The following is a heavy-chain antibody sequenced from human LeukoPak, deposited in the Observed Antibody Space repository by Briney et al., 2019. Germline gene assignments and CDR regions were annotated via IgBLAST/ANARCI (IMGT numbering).Heavy chain of an antibody. J-gene: IGHJ6*03. CDR3: ARETGIAAASYYYFYMDV. D-gene: IGHD6-13*01. Sequence: PGGSLRLSCTASGFTFSNYWMSWVRQAPGKGLEWVANIKQDGSEKYYVDSVKGRFTISRDNAKNSLYLQMISLRAEDTAVYYCARETGIAAASYYYFYMDVWGKGTTVTISS. V-gene: IGHV3-7*01. CDR2: IKQDGSEK. CDR1: GFTFSNYW.